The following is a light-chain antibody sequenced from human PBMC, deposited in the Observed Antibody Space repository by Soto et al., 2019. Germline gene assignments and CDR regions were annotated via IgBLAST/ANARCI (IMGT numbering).Light chain of an antibody. CDR1: QSVLYSSNNKNY. V-gene: IGKV4-1*01. Sequence: IVVPQSPDSLSMSLGERATINCKSSQSVLYSSNNKNYLAWYQQKPGQPPKLLIYWASTRESGVPDRFSGSGSGTDFTLTISSLQAEDVAVYYCQQYYSTPYTFGRGTKVDIK. CDR2: WAS. CDR3: QQYYSTPYT. J-gene: IGKJ4*02.